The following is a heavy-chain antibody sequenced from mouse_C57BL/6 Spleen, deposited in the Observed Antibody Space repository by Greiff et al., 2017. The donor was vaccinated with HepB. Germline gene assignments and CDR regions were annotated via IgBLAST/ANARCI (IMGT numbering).Heavy chain of an antibody. CDR3: ARDQDDYAWFAY. CDR1: GFTFSSYA. J-gene: IGHJ3*01. D-gene: IGHD2-4*01. CDR2: ISDGGSYT. V-gene: IGHV5-4*01. Sequence: EVNVVESGGGLVKPGGSLKLSCAASGFTFSSYAMSWVRQTPEKRLEWVATISDGGSYTYYPDNVKGRFTISRDNAKNNLYLQMSHLKSEDTAMYYCARDQDDYAWFAYWGQGTLVTVSA.